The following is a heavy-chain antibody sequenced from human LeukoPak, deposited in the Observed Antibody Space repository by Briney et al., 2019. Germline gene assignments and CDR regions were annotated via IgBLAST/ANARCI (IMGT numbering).Heavy chain of an antibody. J-gene: IGHJ4*02. CDR2: MNPNRANS. Sequence: GASVXVSCKASGYTFTSYDINWVRQAPGEGGEWRGWMNPNRANSVYAQTFQPRLTMPTNTSIRTAYMELSSLRSEDTAVYYCARDCSGGSCTNRGFDYWGQGTLVTVSS. V-gene: IGHV1-8*01. CDR3: ARDCSGGSCTNRGFDY. D-gene: IGHD2-15*01. CDR1: GYTFTSYD.